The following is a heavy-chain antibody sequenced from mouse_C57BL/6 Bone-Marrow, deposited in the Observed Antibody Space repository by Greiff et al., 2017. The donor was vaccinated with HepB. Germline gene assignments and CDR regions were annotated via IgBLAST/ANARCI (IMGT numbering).Heavy chain of an antibody. CDR3: TELLRYWYFDV. D-gene: IGHD1-1*01. CDR1: GFNIKDDY. CDR2: IDPENGDT. V-gene: IGHV14-4*01. Sequence: EVQLQQSGAELVRPGASVKLSCTASGFNIKDDYMHWVKQRPEQGLEWIGWIDPENGDTEYASKFQGKATITADTSSNTAYLQLSSLTSEDTAVYYCTELLRYWYFDVWGTGTTVTVSS. J-gene: IGHJ1*03.